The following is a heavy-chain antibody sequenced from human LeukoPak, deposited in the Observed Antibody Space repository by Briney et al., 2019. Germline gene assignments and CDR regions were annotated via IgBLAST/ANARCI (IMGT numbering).Heavy chain of an antibody. V-gene: IGHV4-34*01. CDR2: INHSGST. J-gene: IGHJ3*02. CDR3: ARVPTSTAAFDI. Sequence: SETLSLTCAVYGGSFSGYYWSWIRQPPGKGLEWIGEINHSGSTNYNPSLKSRVTISVDTSKNQFSLKLSSVTAADTAVYYCARVPTSTAAFDIWGQGTMVTVSS. CDR1: GGSFSGYY.